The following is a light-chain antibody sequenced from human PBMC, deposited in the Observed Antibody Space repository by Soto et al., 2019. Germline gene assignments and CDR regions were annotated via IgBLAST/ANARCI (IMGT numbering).Light chain of an antibody. J-gene: IGLJ1*01. CDR3: SSYTSSSTQV. CDR2: DVS. Sequence: QSALTQPPSVSGSPGQSVAISCTGTSSDVGGYNYVSWYQQHPGKAPKLMIYDVSNRPSGVSNRFSGSKSGNTASLTISGLQAEDDADYYCSSYTSSSTQVFGTGTKVTVL. CDR1: SSDVGGYNY. V-gene: IGLV2-14*01.